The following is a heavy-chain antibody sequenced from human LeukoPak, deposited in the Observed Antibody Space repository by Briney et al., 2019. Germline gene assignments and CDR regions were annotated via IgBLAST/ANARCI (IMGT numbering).Heavy chain of an antibody. Sequence: PGGSLRLSCAASGFTFSSYAMHWVRQAPGKGLEWVAVISYDGSNKYYADSVKGRFTISRDNSKNTLYLQMNSLRAEDTAVYYCTTVVTNAFDIWGQGTMVTVSS. CDR3: TTVVTNAFDI. J-gene: IGHJ3*02. CDR2: ISYDGSNK. V-gene: IGHV3-30-3*01. CDR1: GFTFSSYA. D-gene: IGHD4-17*01.